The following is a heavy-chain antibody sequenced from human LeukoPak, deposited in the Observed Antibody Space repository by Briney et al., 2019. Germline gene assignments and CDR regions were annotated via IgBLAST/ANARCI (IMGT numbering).Heavy chain of an antibody. V-gene: IGHV3-72*01. J-gene: IGHJ4*02. Sequence: PGGSLRLSCAASGFTFRDHYMDWVRQAPGKGLEWVASIRDKGNSYSTEYAASVKGRFTISRDDSKNSLYLQMNGLKTEDTAVYFCSRGRRAIDYNPPFDYWGQGTLVTVSS. CDR1: GFTFRDHY. D-gene: IGHD4-11*01. CDR2: IRDKGNSYST. CDR3: SRGRRAIDYNPPFDY.